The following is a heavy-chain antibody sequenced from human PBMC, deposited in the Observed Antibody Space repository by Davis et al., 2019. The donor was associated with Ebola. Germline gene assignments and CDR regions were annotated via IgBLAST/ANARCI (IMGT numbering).Heavy chain of an antibody. CDR3: ARDLIAVRPGWFDP. Sequence: ASVKVSCKASGGTFSSYAISWVRQAPGQGLEWMGWISAYNGNTNYAQKLQGRVTMTTDTSTSTAYMELRSLTSADTAVYYCARDLIAVRPGWFDPWGQGTLVTVSS. CDR1: GGTFSSYA. CDR2: ISAYNGNT. V-gene: IGHV1-18*01. D-gene: IGHD6-6*01. J-gene: IGHJ5*02.